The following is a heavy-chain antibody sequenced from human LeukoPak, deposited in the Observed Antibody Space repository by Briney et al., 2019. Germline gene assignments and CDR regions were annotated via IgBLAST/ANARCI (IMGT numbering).Heavy chain of an antibody. D-gene: IGHD3-22*01. V-gene: IGHV4-30-4*01. CDR2: IYYSGST. CDR3: ARNLYYYDSSGYLNWFDP. Sequence: SQTLSLTCTVSGGSVRSGGYYWSWTRQPPGKGLEWIGYIYYSGSTYYNPSLKSRVTISVDTSKNQFSLKLSSVTAADTAVYYCARNLYYYDSSGYLNWFDPWGQGTLVTVSS. J-gene: IGHJ5*02. CDR1: GGSVRSGGYY.